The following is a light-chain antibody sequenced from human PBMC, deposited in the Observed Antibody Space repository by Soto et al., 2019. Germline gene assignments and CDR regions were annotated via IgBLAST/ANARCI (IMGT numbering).Light chain of an antibody. V-gene: IGLV1-44*01. CDR1: SSNIGSNT. J-gene: IGLJ3*02. Sequence: QSVLTQPPSASETPGQRVTISCSGSSSNIGSNTVSWYQQLPGTAPKLLLYSNSQRPSGVPDRFSGSKSGTSASLAISGLQSEDEADYYCATWDDSLSGPVFGGGTKVTVL. CDR3: ATWDDSLSGPV. CDR2: SNS.